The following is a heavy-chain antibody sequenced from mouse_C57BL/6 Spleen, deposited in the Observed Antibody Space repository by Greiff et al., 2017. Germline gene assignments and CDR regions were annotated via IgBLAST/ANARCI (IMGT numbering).Heavy chain of an antibody. Sequence: QVQLKQPGAELVKPGASVTVSCKASGYTFTSYWMHWVKQRPGQGLEWIGRIPPSDSDTNYNQKFKGKATLAVDKSSSTAYMQLSSLTSEDSAVYYCAIWGRDPPDYWGQGTTRTVSS. CDR2: IPPSDSDT. CDR3: AIWGRDPPDY. CDR1: GYTFTSYW. V-gene: IGHV1-74*01. J-gene: IGHJ2*01. D-gene: IGHD3-3*01.